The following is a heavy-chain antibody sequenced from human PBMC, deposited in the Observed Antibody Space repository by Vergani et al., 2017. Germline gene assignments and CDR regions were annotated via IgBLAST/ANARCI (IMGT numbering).Heavy chain of an antibody. D-gene: IGHD6-13*01. J-gene: IGHJ6*03. CDR2: ISFDGNKK. CDR3: ARHKEQLVPGNYYYYYYMDV. CDR1: GFSFTSYG. V-gene: IGHV3-30*03. Sequence: QVRLVESGGGVVQPGRSLRLSCAASGFSFTSYGMHWVRQPPGKGLEWVATISFDGNKKDYTEAVRGRFTISRDSSKTLYLQMDSLRVEDTAMYFCARHKEQLVPGNYYYYYYMDVWGKGTTVTVSS.